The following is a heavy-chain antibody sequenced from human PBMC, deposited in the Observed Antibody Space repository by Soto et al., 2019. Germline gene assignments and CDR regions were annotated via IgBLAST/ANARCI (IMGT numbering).Heavy chain of an antibody. CDR2: ISGSGGST. CDR1: GFTFSSYA. D-gene: IGHD3-10*01. CDR3: AKARDGFGEFYGMDV. Sequence: GGSLRLSCAASGFTFSSYAMSWVRQAPGKGLEWVSAISGSGGSTYYADSVKGRFTISRDNSKNTLYLQMNSLRAEGTAVYYCAKARDGFGEFYGMDVWGQGTTVTVSS. V-gene: IGHV3-23*01. J-gene: IGHJ6*02.